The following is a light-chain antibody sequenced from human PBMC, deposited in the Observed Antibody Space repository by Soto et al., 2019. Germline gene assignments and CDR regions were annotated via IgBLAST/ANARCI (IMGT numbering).Light chain of an antibody. CDR1: SSDVGAYNY. CDR2: DVS. V-gene: IGLV2-14*01. J-gene: IGLJ1*01. Sequence: QSVLTQPASVSGSPGQSIAISCTGTSSDVGAYNYVSWHLQYPGKAPKLVIFDVSFRPSGVSNRFSGSKSGNTASLTISGLQAEDEADYYCKSFTTSDTYVFGTGTKVTVL. CDR3: KSFTTSDTYV.